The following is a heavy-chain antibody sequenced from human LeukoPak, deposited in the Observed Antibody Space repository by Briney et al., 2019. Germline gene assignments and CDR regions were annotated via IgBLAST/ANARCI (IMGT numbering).Heavy chain of an antibody. J-gene: IGHJ4*02. CDR2: IYYTGSS. Sequence: PSGTLSLTCTVSGGSISSYYWSWIRQPPGKGLEWIGYIYYTGSSNYNPSLTSRVNISVDTSKNQFSLNLTSVTAADTAVYYCARWGSIAVARFDYWGQGTLVTVSS. CDR1: GGSISSYY. V-gene: IGHV4-59*01. CDR3: ARWGSIAVARFDY. D-gene: IGHD6-6*01.